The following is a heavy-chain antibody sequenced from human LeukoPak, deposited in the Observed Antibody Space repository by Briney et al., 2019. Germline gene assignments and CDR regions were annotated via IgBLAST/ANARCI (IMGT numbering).Heavy chain of an antibody. Sequence: SETLSLTCAVYGGSFSGYYWSWIRQPPGKGLEWIGSIYYSGSTYYNPSLKSRVTISVDTSKNQFSLKLSSVTAADTAVYYCARDGGYCSSTSCYVGFDYWGQGTLVTVSS. D-gene: IGHD2-2*01. CDR1: GGSFSGYY. V-gene: IGHV4-34*01. CDR3: ARDGGYCSSTSCYVGFDY. J-gene: IGHJ4*02. CDR2: IYYSGST.